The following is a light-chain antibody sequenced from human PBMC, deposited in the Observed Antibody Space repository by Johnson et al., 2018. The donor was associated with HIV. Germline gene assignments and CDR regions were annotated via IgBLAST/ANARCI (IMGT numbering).Light chain of an antibody. V-gene: IGLV1-51*01. CDR2: DNN. Sequence: QSVLTQPPSVSAAPGQKVTISCSGSSSNIGNNYVSWYQQLPGTAPKLLIYDNNKRPSGIPDRFSGSKSGTSATLGITGLQTGDEAEYYCGTWDSSLSAYVLRTGTKVTVL. CDR3: GTWDSSLSAYV. J-gene: IGLJ1*01. CDR1: SSNIGNNY.